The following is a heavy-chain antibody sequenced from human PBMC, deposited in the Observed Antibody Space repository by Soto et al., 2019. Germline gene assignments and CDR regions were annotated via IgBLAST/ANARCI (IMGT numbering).Heavy chain of an antibody. D-gene: IGHD2-15*01. CDR2: ISSSSSYI. CDR3: ARDVVVVVVAATQSDYYYYYMDV. V-gene: IGHV3-21*01. J-gene: IGHJ6*03. Sequence: GGSLRLSCAASGFTFSSYSMNWVRQAPGKGLEWVSSISSSSSYIYYADSVKGRFTISRDNAKNSLYLQMNSLRAEDTAVYYCARDVVVVVVAATQSDYYYYYMDVWGKGTTVTVSS. CDR1: GFTFSSYS.